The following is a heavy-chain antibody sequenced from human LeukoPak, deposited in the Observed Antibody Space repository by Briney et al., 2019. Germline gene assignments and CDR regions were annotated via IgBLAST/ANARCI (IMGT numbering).Heavy chain of an antibody. CDR3: ARENIYYFYMDV. V-gene: IGHV4-61*02. Sequence: PSETLSLTCAVSGNSISSRDYYWTWLRQPAGKALEWIGRIYTSESTFYNPSLMSRVTISLDTSKNEFSLRLTSVTAADTAIYYCARENIYYFYMDVWGKGTTVTVSS. D-gene: IGHD2/OR15-2a*01. CDR1: GNSISSRDYY. J-gene: IGHJ6*03. CDR2: IYTSEST.